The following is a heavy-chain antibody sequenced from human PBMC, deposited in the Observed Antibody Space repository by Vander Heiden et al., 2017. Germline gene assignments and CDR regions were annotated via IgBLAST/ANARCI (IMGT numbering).Heavy chain of an antibody. D-gene: IGHD5-18*01. V-gene: IGHV3-53*01. CDR2: IYSGGST. Sequence: EVQLVESGGGLIQPGGSLSLSCPASGFTVSSNYMSWVRQAPGKGLEWVSVIYSGGSTYYADSVKGRFTISRDNSKNTLYLQMNSLRAEDTAVYYCARDVDTAMAYFDYWGQGTLVTVSS. CDR1: GFTVSSNY. J-gene: IGHJ4*02. CDR3: ARDVDTAMAYFDY.